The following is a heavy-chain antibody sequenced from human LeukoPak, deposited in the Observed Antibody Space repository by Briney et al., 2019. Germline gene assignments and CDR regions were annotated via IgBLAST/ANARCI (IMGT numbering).Heavy chain of an antibody. CDR1: GGTFSSYA. CDR3: ARLRGYSYGYNYYGMDV. J-gene: IGHJ6*04. V-gene: IGHV1-69*13. Sequence: GASVKVSCKASGGTFSSYAISWVRQAPGQGLEWVGGIIPIFGTANYAQKFQGRVTITADESTSTAYMELSSLRSEDTAVYYCARLRGYSYGYNYYGMDVWGKGTTVTVSS. D-gene: IGHD5-18*01. CDR2: IIPIFGTA.